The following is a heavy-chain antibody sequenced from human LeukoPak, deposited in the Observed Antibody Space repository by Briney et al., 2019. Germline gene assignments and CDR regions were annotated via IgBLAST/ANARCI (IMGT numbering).Heavy chain of an antibody. CDR1: GFSFSSTA. Sequence: GGSLRLSCAASGFSFSSTAMNWVRQAPGKGLEWVSASGTDGDTYYADSVQGRFTISRDNSRNTLYLQMTSLRADDTAVYYCAKKTPGTYPLDYWGQGTLVTASP. J-gene: IGHJ4*02. CDR3: AKKTPGTYPLDY. V-gene: IGHV3-23*01. D-gene: IGHD6-13*01. CDR2: SGTDGDT.